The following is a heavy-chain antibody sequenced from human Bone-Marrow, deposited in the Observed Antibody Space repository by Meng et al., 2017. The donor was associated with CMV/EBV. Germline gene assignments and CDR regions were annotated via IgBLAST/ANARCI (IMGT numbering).Heavy chain of an antibody. D-gene: IGHD2-15*01. V-gene: IGHV4-39*07. J-gene: IGHJ3*02. CDR2: IYYSGST. CDR3: AILYCSGGSCRIDAFDI. Sequence: SETLSLTCTVSGGSISSSSYYWGWIRQPPGKGLEWIGSIYYSGSTYYNPSLKSRVTISVDTSKNQFSLKLSSVTAADTAVYYCAILYCSGGSCRIDAFDIWGQGTMVTVSS. CDR1: GGSISSSSYY.